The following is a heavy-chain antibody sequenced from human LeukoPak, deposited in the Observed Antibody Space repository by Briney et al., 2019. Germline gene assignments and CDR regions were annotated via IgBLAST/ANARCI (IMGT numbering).Heavy chain of an antibody. V-gene: IGHV3-33*08. CDR2: IRYDGSNK. CDR3: ARALGIATTGVGGNWFDP. Sequence: GGSLRLSCAASGFTLSSYWMHWVRQAPGKGLECLALIRYDGSNKFYADSVKGRFTISRDNSKNTVYVQMNRLRAEDTAVYYCARALGIATTGVGGNWFDPWGQGTLVTVSS. J-gene: IGHJ5*02. D-gene: IGHD6-13*01. CDR1: GFTLSSYW.